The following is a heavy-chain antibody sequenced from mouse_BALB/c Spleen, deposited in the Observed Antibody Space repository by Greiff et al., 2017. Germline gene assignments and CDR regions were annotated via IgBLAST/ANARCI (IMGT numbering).Heavy chain of an antibody. CDR2: IWAGGST. J-gene: IGHJ3*01. D-gene: IGHD3-1*01. Sequence: QVQLKQSGPGLVAPSQSLSITCTVSGFSLTSYGVHWVRQPPGKGLEWLGVIWAGGSTNYNSALMSRLSISKDNSKSQVFLKMNSLQTDDTAMYYCARGRGAARATSWFAYWGQGTLVTVSA. CDR1: GFSLTSYG. CDR3: ARGRGAARATSWFAY. V-gene: IGHV2-9*02.